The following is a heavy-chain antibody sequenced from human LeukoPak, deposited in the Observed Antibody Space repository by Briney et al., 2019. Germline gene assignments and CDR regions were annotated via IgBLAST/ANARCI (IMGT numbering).Heavy chain of an antibody. J-gene: IGHJ3*02. Sequence: GGSLRLSCAASEFTFTSYELNWVRQAPGKGLEWVSYISSSGSTISYADSVKGRFTISRDNAKNSLYLQVISLRAEDTAVYYCARGPSIAARYDAFDIWGQGTMVTVSS. CDR1: EFTFTSYE. CDR2: ISSSGSTI. V-gene: IGHV3-48*03. CDR3: ARGPSIAARYDAFDI. D-gene: IGHD6-6*01.